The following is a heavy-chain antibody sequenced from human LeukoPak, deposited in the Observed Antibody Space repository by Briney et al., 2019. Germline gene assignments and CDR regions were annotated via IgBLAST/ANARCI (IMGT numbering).Heavy chain of an antibody. D-gene: IGHD3-10*01. J-gene: IGHJ5*02. Sequence: PGGSLRLSCAASGFTFSSYWMHWVRQAPGKGLVWVSRIDSDGSTTAYADSVKGRFTISRDNAKNTLYLQMNSLRAEDTALYYCANSGFGAWGQGTLVTVSS. V-gene: IGHV3-74*01. CDR2: IDSDGSTT. CDR1: GFTFSSYW. CDR3: ANSGFGA.